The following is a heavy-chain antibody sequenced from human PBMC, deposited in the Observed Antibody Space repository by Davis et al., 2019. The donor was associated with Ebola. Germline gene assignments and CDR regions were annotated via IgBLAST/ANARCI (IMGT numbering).Heavy chain of an antibody. V-gene: IGHV5-51*01. J-gene: IGHJ4*02. CDR1: GYSFASSW. D-gene: IGHD5-24*01. Sequence: PGGSLRLSCEASGYSFASSWIGWVRQMPGKGLEWMGIIYPGDSDTRYSPSFQGQVTISADKSIGTAYLQWSSLKASDTAMYYCARPMATTKWGQGTLVTVSS. CDR2: IYPGDSDT. CDR3: ARPMATTK.